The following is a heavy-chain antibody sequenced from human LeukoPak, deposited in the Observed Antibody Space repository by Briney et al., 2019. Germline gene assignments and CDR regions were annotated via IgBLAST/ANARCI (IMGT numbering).Heavy chain of an antibody. J-gene: IGHJ5*02. CDR1: GFTFSSYA. Sequence: PGRSLRLSCAASGFTFSSYAMHWVRQAPGKGLEWVAVISYDGSNKYYADSVKGRFTISRDNSKNTLYLQMNSLRAEDTAVYYCARERGSSPGHWLDPWGQGTLVTVSS. CDR2: ISYDGSNK. CDR3: ARERGSSPGHWLDP. V-gene: IGHV3-30*04. D-gene: IGHD3-10*01.